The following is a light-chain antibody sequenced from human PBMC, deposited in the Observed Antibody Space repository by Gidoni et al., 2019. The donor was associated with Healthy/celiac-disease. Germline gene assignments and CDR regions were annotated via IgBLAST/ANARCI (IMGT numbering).Light chain of an antibody. CDR3: QKSYSTPRT. J-gene: IGKJ1*01. V-gene: IGKV1-39*01. Sequence: EIKMPKSQSSLPASVGDRVTIPCRASQSISSYLNWYQQKPGKAPKLRIDAASSLQSGVPSRFSGSGSGTDFTLTISSLQPEDFATYYCQKSYSTPRTFGQGTKVEIK. CDR1: QSISSY. CDR2: AAS.